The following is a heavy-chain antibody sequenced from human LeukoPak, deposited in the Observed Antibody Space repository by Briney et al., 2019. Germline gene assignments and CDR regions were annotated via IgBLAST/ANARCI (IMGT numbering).Heavy chain of an antibody. CDR3: ASRLLATRYGGY. V-gene: IGHV3-7*01. D-gene: IGHD6-6*01. J-gene: IGHJ4*02. CDR1: GLTFSNHW. Sequence: GGSLRLSCAASGLTFSNHWMSWVRQAPGKGLEWVASIKEDGSEEYYVDSVKGRFTISRDNAKNSLYLQMNSLRAEDTAVYYCASRLLATRYGGYWGQGTLVTVSS. CDR2: IKEDGSEE.